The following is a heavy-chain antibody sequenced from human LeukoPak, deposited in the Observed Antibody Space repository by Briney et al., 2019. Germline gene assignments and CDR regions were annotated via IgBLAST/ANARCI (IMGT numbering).Heavy chain of an antibody. Sequence: ASVKVSCKASGYTFTSYGISWVRQAPGQGLEWMGWINTNTGNPTYAQGFTGRFVFSLDTSVSTAYLQISSLKAEDTAVYYCAREYCSSTSCFLIFDYWGQGTLVTVSS. CDR1: GYTFTSYG. CDR3: AREYCSSTSCFLIFDY. CDR2: INTNTGNP. V-gene: IGHV7-4-1*02. J-gene: IGHJ4*02. D-gene: IGHD2-2*01.